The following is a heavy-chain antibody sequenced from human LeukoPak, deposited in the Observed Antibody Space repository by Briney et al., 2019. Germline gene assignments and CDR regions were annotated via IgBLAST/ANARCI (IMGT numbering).Heavy chain of an antibody. CDR1: GFTFSNYA. CDR3: ARGDSGTYPTCFDY. D-gene: IGHD1-26*01. CDR2: TSYDGSNK. V-gene: IGHV3-30-3*01. J-gene: IGHJ4*02. Sequence: TGGSLRLSCAASGFTFSNYAMHWVRQAPGKGLEWVALTSYDGSNKYYADSVKGRFTISRDNSKNTLYLQMNSLRAEDTAVYYCARGDSGTYPTCFDYWGQGTLVTVSS.